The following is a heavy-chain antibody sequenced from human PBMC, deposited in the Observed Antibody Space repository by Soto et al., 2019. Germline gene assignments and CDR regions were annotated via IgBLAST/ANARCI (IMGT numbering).Heavy chain of an antibody. V-gene: IGHV4-59*01. CDR3: ATTQEGGFDP. CDR2: FHYSLNT. Sequence: QVQLQESGPGLVKPSETLSLTCTVSGDSITSNYWSWIRQSPGQGLEWIGYFHYSLNTNYNPSLNSRGIISVHTSKNQFFLKLTSVTAADTATYYCATTQEGGFDPWGQGILVTVSS. CDR1: GDSITSNY. J-gene: IGHJ5*02. D-gene: IGHD3-16*01.